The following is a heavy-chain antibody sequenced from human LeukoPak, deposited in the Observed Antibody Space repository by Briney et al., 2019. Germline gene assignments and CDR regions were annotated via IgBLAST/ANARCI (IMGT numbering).Heavy chain of an antibody. J-gene: IGHJ4*01. CDR2: ISNDGNEK. Sequence: GRSLRLSCAASGFTFSAYVMHWVRQAPGKGLECVAVISNDGNEKYYADSVKGRFSISRDNSKNTLYLQMSSLRTEDTAVYYCARDGGYTGGWTYGAGDYWGLGTLVTVSS. CDR1: GFTFSAYV. D-gene: IGHD2-8*02. CDR3: ARDGGYTGGWTYGAGDY. V-gene: IGHV3-30*04.